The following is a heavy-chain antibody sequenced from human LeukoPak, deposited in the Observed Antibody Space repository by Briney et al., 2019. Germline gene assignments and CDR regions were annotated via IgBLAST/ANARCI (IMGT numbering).Heavy chain of an antibody. CDR2: IYPGDSDT. Sequence: GESLKISCKGSGYSFTSYWIGWVRQMPGKGLEWMGIIYPGDSDTRYSPSFQGQVTISADKSISTAYLQWSSLKASDTAMYYCARRPPLPGIAVAGADYWGQGTLVTVSS. V-gene: IGHV5-51*03. D-gene: IGHD6-19*01. CDR3: ARRPPLPGIAVAGADY. J-gene: IGHJ4*02. CDR1: GYSFTSYW.